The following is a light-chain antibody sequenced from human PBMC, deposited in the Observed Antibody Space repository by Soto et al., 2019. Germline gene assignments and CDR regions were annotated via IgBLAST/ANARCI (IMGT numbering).Light chain of an antibody. CDR3: QQYDSSWT. J-gene: IGKJ1*01. CDR1: QSVPSNF. V-gene: IGKV3-20*01. CDR2: GVS. Sequence: EIVLTQSPGTLSLSPGERATLSCRASQSVPSNFLAWYQQKPGQAPILVIYGVSRRATGIPDRFSGSGSGTDFTLTISRLEHEEFAVYYCQQYDSSWTFGQGTKVEIK.